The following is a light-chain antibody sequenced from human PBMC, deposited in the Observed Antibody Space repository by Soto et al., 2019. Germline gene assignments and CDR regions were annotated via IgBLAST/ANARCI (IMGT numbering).Light chain of an antibody. V-gene: IGLV1-40*01. CDR2: GNS. J-gene: IGLJ3*02. Sequence: QSVLTQPPSVSGAPGQRVTISCTGIRFNIGAGYDVHWYQQLPGTAPKLLIYGNSNRPSGVPDRFSGSKSGTSASLAITGLQAEDEADYYGQSYDSSLSGFWVFGGGTKLTVL. CDR3: QSYDSSLSGFWV. CDR1: RFNIGAGYD.